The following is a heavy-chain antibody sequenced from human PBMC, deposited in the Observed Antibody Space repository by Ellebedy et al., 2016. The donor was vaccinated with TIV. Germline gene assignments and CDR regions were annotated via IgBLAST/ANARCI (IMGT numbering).Heavy chain of an antibody. CDR1: GYTFTGYY. CDR2: INPNSGGT. V-gene: IGHV1-2*02. J-gene: IGHJ5*02. CDR3: ARDPCSSTSCRWSDP. D-gene: IGHD2-2*01. Sequence: ASVKVSCKASGYTFTGYYMHWVRQAPGQGLEWMGWINPNSGGTNYAQKFQGRVTMTRDTSISTAYMELSRLRSDDTAVYYCARDPCSSTSCRWSDPWGQGTLVTVSS.